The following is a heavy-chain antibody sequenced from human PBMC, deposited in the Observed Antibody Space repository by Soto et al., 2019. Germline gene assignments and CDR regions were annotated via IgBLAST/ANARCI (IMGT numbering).Heavy chain of an antibody. Sequence: EVQLLESGGGLVQPGGSLRLSCAASGFTFSSYAMSWVRQAPGKGLEWVSIIGVGGGDRYYPESVKVRFTISRDNSRDTLYLEMNSLRDEDTAVYYCARVRFGELVWGQGTLVTVSS. CDR1: GFTFSSYA. D-gene: IGHD3-10*01. CDR2: IGVGGGDR. J-gene: IGHJ4*02. CDR3: ARVRFGELV. V-gene: IGHV3-23*01.